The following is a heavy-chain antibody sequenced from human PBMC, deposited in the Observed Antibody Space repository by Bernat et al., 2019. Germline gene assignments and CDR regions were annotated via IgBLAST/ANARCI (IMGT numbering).Heavy chain of an antibody. CDR3: ARSPPNWGVDY. J-gene: IGHJ4*02. Sequence: QVQLVQSGAEVKTPGASVKVSCKASEYTFTSYDFNWVRQATGQGLEWMGWVSPNSGNTGYAQKFQGRLTMTRDTSISTVYMELSSLRSEDTAVYYCARSPPNWGVDYWGQGTLVTVSS. CDR1: EYTFTSYD. D-gene: IGHD7-27*01. V-gene: IGHV1-8*01. CDR2: VSPNSGNT.